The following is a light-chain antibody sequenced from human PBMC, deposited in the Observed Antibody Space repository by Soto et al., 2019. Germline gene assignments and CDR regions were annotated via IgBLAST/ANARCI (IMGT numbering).Light chain of an antibody. CDR2: ATS. Sequence: EIVLTQSPGTLSLSPGERATLSCRASQSVSSSYLGWYQQKFGQAPRLLIYATSSRATSVPDRFTGSGSGTEFTLTISRLEPEDFAVYYCQHYGGSPRTFGQGTKVEV. V-gene: IGKV3-20*01. J-gene: IGKJ1*01. CDR3: QHYGGSPRT. CDR1: QSVSSSY.